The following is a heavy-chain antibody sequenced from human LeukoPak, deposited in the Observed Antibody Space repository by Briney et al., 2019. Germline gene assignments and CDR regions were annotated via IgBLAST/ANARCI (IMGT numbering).Heavy chain of an antibody. CDR2: IKQDGSEK. CDR3: ARAVLGDYFDY. D-gene: IGHD5/OR15-5a*01. J-gene: IGHJ4*02. Sequence: QTGGSLRLSCAASGFTFSSYWMSWVRQAPGKGLEWVANIKQDGSEKYYVDSVKGRSTISRDNAKNSLYLQMNSLRAEDTAVYYCARAVLGDYFDYWGQGTLVTVSS. CDR1: GFTFSSYW. V-gene: IGHV3-7*01.